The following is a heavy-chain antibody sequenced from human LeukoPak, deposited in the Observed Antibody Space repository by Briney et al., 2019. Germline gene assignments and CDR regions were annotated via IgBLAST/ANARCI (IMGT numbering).Heavy chain of an antibody. V-gene: IGHV1-8*03. D-gene: IGHD1-26*01. CDR3: ARPGGSLQGFDH. Sequence: ASVKVSCKASGYTFTNYDINWVRQATGQGLEWMGWMNPNSGNTGYAQKFQGRVTITRNSSISTAYMELSSLRSEDTAVYYCARPGGSLQGFDHWGPGTLVTVSS. J-gene: IGHJ4*02. CDR2: MNPNSGNT. CDR1: GYTFTNYD.